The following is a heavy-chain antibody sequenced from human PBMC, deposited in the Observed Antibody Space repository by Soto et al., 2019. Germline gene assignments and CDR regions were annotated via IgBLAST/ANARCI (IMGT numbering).Heavy chain of an antibody. CDR2: ISWNSGSI. D-gene: IGHD1-26*01. CDR1: GFTFDDYA. Sequence: GGFLRLSCAASGFTFDDYAMHWVRQNPGKGLEWVSGISWNSGSIGYADSVKGRFTISRDNAKNSLYLQMNSLRAEDTALYNCTKLVGSLDAFAICGQGTMVTVSS. J-gene: IGHJ3*02. CDR3: TKLVGSLDAFAI. V-gene: IGHV3-9*01.